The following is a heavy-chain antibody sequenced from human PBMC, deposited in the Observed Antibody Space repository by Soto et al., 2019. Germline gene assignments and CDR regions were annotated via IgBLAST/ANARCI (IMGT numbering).Heavy chain of an antibody. CDR1: GGTFGSYA. CDR2: VIPIFGTP. CDR3: AKIRWTISLQEEDAI. D-gene: IGHD2-15*01. J-gene: IGHJ4*02. V-gene: IGHV1-69*06. Sequence: QVQLVQSGAEVKKPGSSVKVSCKSSGGTFGSYAISWVRQAPGQGLEWMGGVIPIFGTPHYAQKFHGRPTSTAEISTSTAYLELSSPKSADTALYYCAKIRWTISLQEEDAIWGQGTLVTVSS.